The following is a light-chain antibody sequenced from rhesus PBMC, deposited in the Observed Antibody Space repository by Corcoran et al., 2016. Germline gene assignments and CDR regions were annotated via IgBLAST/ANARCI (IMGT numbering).Light chain of an antibody. CDR3: PHYYGNPLT. J-gene: IGKJ4*01. Sequence: DIQMTQSPSALSASVGDRVTISCRASQNIYRNLAWYQQKPGKAPKLLIYAASSLQTGIPSRFSGNGSWTDFTLTIRSLQPEDSAAYYCPHYYGNPLTFGGGTKVELK. CDR1: QNIYRN. CDR2: AAS. V-gene: IGKV1S12*01.